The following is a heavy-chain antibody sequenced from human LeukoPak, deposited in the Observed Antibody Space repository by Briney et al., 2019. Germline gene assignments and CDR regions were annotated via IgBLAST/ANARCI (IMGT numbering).Heavy chain of an antibody. Sequence: SETLSLTCTVSGGSISSSSYYRGWIRQPPGKGLEWIGSIYYSGSTYYNPSLKSRVTISVDTSKNQFSLKLSSVTAADTAVYYCARRSTAPIAGTGVNWFDPWGQGTLVTVSS. D-gene: IGHD6-13*01. CDR3: ARRSTAPIAGTGVNWFDP. V-gene: IGHV4-39*01. CDR2: IYYSGST. J-gene: IGHJ5*02. CDR1: GGSISSSSYY.